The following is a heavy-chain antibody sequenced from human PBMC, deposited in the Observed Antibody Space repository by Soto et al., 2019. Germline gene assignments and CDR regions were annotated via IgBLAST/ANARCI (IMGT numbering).Heavy chain of an antibody. CDR3: AKDRRFPADGFDI. CDR1: GFTFSNYA. CDR2: IRGSGGST. J-gene: IGHJ3*02. V-gene: IGHV3-23*01. Sequence: GGSLRLSCAASGFTFSNYAMSWVRQAPGKGLEWVSAIRGSGGSTWYADSVEGRFTISRDNSKNTLYLQLNSLRAEDTAVYYCAKDRRFPADGFDIWGPGSMVTVSS.